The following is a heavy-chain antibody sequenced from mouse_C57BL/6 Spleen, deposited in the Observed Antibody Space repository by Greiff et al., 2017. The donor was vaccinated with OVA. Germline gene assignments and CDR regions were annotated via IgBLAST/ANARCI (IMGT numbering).Heavy chain of an antibody. CDR2: IDPSDSYT. CDR3: AKMRLRSHYDAMDD. D-gene: IGHD2-2*01. Sequence: QVQLQQPGAELVKPGASVKLSCKASGYTFTSYWMQWVKQRPGQGLEWIGEIDPSDSYTNYTQKFKGKATLTVDTSASTAYMQISSLTSEDSAVYYCAKMRLRSHYDAMDDWGQGTSVTVSS. V-gene: IGHV1-50*01. J-gene: IGHJ4*01. CDR1: GYTFTSYW.